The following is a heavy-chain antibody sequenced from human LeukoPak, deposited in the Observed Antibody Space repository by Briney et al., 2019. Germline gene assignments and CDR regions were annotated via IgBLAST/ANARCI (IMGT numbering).Heavy chain of an antibody. V-gene: IGHV3-11*01. J-gene: IGHJ1*01. D-gene: IGHD2-2*01. CDR2: ISSRGVTI. CDR3: ARDLLAVVVPAAHAEYFQH. CDR1: RFTFSDYY. Sequence: PGGSLRLSCAASRFTFSDYYMSWIRQAPGKGLEWVSFISSRGVTIYYADSVKGRFTISRDNAKNSLYLQMNSLRAEDTAVYYCARDLLAVVVPAAHAEYFQHWGQGTLVTVSS.